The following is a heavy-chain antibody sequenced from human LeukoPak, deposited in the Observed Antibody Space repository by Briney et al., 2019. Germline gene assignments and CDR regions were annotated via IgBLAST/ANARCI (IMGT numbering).Heavy chain of an antibody. Sequence: SETLSLTCTVSGGSISSYYWSWIRQPPGKGLEWIGEINHSGSTNYNPSLKSRVTISVDTSKNQFSLKLSSVTAADTAVYYCARLAGIAAAADYWGQGTLVTVSS. CDR2: INHSGST. V-gene: IGHV4-34*01. D-gene: IGHD6-13*01. CDR3: ARLAGIAAAADY. CDR1: GGSISSYY. J-gene: IGHJ4*02.